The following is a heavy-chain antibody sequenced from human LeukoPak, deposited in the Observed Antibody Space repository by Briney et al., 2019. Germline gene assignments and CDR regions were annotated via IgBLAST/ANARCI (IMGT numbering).Heavy chain of an antibody. CDR1: GFTFSNDW. V-gene: IGHV3-74*01. D-gene: IGHD1-26*01. CDR2: INTDGSTT. Sequence: GGSLRLSCAASGFTFSNDWIHWVRQAPGKGLVWVSRINTDGSTTTYADSVNGRFTISRDNAKNTLYLQMNSLRVEDTAVYYCARGRGGSYHYWGQGTLVTVSS. CDR3: ARGRGGSYHY. J-gene: IGHJ4*02.